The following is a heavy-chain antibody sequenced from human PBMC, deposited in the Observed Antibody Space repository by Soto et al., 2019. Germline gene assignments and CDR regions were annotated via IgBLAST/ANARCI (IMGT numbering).Heavy chain of an antibody. V-gene: IGHV1-69*06. CDR3: ARGSYDSSGYYYRRWGFDP. D-gene: IGHD3-22*01. CDR2: IIPIFGTA. J-gene: IGHJ5*02. CDR1: GGTFSSYA. Sequence: GASVKVSCKASGGTFSSYAISWVRQAPGQGLEWMGGIIPIFGTANYAQKFQGRVTITADKSTSTAYMELSSLRSEDTAVYYCARGSYDSSGYYYRRWGFDPWGQGTLVTVSS.